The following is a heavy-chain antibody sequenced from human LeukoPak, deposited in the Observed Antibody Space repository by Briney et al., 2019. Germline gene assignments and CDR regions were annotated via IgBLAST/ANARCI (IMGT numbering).Heavy chain of an antibody. D-gene: IGHD2-2*01. Sequence: GGSLRLSCAASGFTFSNYGMHWVRLAPGKGLEWVAAIQHDGSSKYYADSVKGRFTISRDDSKNTLYLQMNSLRAEDATVYYCARDSCSSVTCYDYWGQGTLVTVSS. CDR2: IQHDGSSK. CDR3: ARDSCSSVTCYDY. CDR1: GFTFSNYG. J-gene: IGHJ4*02. V-gene: IGHV3-33*01.